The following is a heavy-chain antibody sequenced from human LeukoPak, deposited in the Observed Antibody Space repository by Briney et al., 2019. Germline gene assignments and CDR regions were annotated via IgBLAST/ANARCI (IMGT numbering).Heavy chain of an antibody. V-gene: IGHV4-38-2*02. CDR2: IYHSGST. J-gene: IGHJ5*02. CDR1: GYSISSGYY. CDR3: ARVEGIFGVVISS. D-gene: IGHD3-3*01. Sequence: PSETLSLTCTVSGYSISSGYYWGWIRQPPGKGLEWIGSIYHSGSTYYNPSLKSRVTISVDTSKNQFSLKLSSVTTADTAVYYCARVEGIFGVVISSWGQGTLVTVSS.